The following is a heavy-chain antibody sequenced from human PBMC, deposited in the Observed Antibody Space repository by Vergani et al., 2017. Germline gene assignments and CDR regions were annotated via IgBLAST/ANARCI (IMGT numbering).Heavy chain of an antibody. V-gene: IGHV4-39*01. Sequence: QLQLQESGPGLVKPSETLSLTCTVSGGSISSSSYYWGWIRQPPGKGLEWIGSIYYSGSTYYNPSLKSRVTISVATSKNQFSLKLSSVTAADTAVYYCARYCSSTSCYYYYYMDVWGKGTSVTVSS. CDR3: ARYCSSTSCYYYYYMDV. CDR1: GGSISSSSYY. J-gene: IGHJ6*03. CDR2: IYYSGST. D-gene: IGHD2-2*01.